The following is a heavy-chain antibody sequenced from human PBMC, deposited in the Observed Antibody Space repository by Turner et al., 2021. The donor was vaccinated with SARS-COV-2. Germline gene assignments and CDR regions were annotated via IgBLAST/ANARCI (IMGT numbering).Heavy chain of an antibody. V-gene: IGHV4-39*01. J-gene: IGHJ6*02. Sequence: GWIRQPPGKGLEWIGSIYYSGSTYYNPSLKRRVTISVDTSKNQFSLKLSSVTAADTAVYYCAGERAAYYDFWSGYYGNNYYYGMDVWGQGTTVTVSS. CDR2: IYYSGST. CDR3: AGERAAYYDFWSGYYGNNYYYGMDV. D-gene: IGHD3-3*01.